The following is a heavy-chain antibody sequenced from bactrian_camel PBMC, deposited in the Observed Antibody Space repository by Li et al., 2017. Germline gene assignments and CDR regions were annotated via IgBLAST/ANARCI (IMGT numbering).Heavy chain of an antibody. D-gene: IGHD2*01. V-gene: IGHV3S53*01. CDR2: IDTDGTT. CDR1: GHLYSTFC. J-gene: IGHJ4*01. CDR3: AAGETGRSGYCNMLSAAEFTY. Sequence: HVQLVESGGGSVQAGGSLRLTCTASGHLYSTFCMAWFRQAPGKERERVAVIDTDGTTSYINSVKGRFTISKDNAKNSLYLQMNALKPEDTAIYYCAAGETGRSGYCNMLSAAEFTYWGQGTQVTVS.